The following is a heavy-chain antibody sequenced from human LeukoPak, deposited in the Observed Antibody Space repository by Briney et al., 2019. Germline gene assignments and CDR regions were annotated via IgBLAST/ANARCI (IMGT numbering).Heavy chain of an antibody. V-gene: IGHV4-34*01. Sequence: SETLSLTCAVYGGSFSGYYWSWLRQPPGKGLEWIGEINHSGSTNYNPSLKSRVTISVDTSKNQFSLKLSSVTAADTAVYYCAGRYCSGGSCYSGFFSPKSAFDIWGQGTMVTVSS. CDR1: GGSFSGYY. J-gene: IGHJ3*02. CDR3: AGRYCSGGSCYSGFFSPKSAFDI. D-gene: IGHD2-15*01. CDR2: INHSGST.